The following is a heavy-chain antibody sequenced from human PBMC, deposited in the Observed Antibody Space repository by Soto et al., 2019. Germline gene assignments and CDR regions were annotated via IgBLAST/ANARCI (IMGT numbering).Heavy chain of an antibody. Sequence: EVQLVESGGGLVQPGGSLRLSCAASGFSFGYYWMSWVRQAPRKGLEWLATIKLDASEKKYVDSVKGRFTLSRDNAKNTLYLQMDSLRVEDTAVYYCARWGTTGGLDVWGQGTLVSVSS. CDR2: IKLDASEK. CDR3: ARWGTTGGLDV. D-gene: IGHD3-16*01. V-gene: IGHV3-7*01. J-gene: IGHJ1*01. CDR1: GFSFGYYW.